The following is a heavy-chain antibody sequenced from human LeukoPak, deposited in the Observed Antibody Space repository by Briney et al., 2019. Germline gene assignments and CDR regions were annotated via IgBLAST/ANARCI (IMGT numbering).Heavy chain of an antibody. Sequence: GGSLRLSCAASGFTFSSYGMHWVRQAPGKGLEWVAFIRYDGSNKYYADSVKGRFTISRDNSKNTLYLQMNSLRAEDTAVYYCAKVRGSQYYFDYWGQGTLVTVSS. V-gene: IGHV3-30*02. CDR2: IRYDGSNK. CDR3: AKVRGSQYYFDY. CDR1: GFTFSSYG. J-gene: IGHJ4*02.